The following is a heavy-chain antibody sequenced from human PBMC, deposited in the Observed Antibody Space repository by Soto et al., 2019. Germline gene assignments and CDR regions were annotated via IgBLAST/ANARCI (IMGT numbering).Heavy chain of an antibody. V-gene: IGHV1-69*02. D-gene: IGHD6-13*01. CDR2: IIPILGIA. CDR1: GGTFSSYT. Sequence: SVKVSCTASGGTFSSYTISWVRQAPGQGLEWMGRIIPILGIANYAQKFQGRVTITADKSTSTAYMELSSLRSEDTAVYYCARSFGVAAAGPFDYWGQGTLVTVSS. J-gene: IGHJ4*02. CDR3: ARSFGVAAAGPFDY.